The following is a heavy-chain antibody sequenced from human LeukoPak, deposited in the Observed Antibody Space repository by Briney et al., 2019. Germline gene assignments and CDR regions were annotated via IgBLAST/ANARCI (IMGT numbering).Heavy chain of an antibody. CDR1: GFTVSSNY. V-gene: IGHV3-66*01. CDR2: IYSGGST. Sequence: AGGSLRLSCAASGFTVSSNYMSWVRQAPGKGLEWVSVIYSGGSTYYADSVKGRFTISRDNSKNTLYLQMNSLRAEDTAVYYCARDAWTSYYYYMDVWGKGTTVTISS. D-gene: IGHD3/OR15-3a*01. J-gene: IGHJ6*03. CDR3: ARDAWTSYYYYMDV.